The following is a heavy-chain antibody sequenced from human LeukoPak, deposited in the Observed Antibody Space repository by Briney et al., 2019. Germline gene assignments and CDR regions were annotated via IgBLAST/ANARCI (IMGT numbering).Heavy chain of an antibody. CDR2: IIPIFGTA. V-gene: IGHV1-69*05. CDR3: ASPKGNYYGDYALDY. Sequence: GASVKVSCKASGGTFSSYAISWVRQAPGQGLEWMGGIIPIFGTANYAQKFQGRVTITTDESTSTAYMELSSLRSEDTAVYYCASPKGNYYGDYALDYWGQGTLVTVSS. D-gene: IGHD4-17*01. J-gene: IGHJ4*02. CDR1: GGTFSSYA.